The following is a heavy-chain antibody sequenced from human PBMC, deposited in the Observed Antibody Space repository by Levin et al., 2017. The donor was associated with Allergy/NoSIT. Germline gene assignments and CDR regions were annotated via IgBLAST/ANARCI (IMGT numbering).Heavy chain of an antibody. J-gene: IGHJ6*02. CDR1: EFTFGDYA. V-gene: IGHV3-49*03. D-gene: IGHD2-8*01. CDR2: IRRMMYGGTT. Sequence: GGSLRLSCTASEFTFGDYAMAWFRQAPGKGLEWLGFIRRMMYGGTTQYGASVRGRFGISRDDSQYITYLQMNGLKSEDTGIYYCARVRWSIVYAGHLYFYAMRVGGQGTTVTVSS. CDR3: ARVRWSIVYAGHLYFYAMRV.